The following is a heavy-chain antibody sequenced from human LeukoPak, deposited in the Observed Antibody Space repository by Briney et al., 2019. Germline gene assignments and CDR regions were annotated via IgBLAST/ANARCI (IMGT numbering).Heavy chain of an antibody. V-gene: IGHV4-4*07. CDR3: ARDGAGTSGWFDP. CDR1: GGSISSYY. Sequence: PSESLSLTCTVSGGSISSYYWSWIRQPAGKGLEWIGRIYTSGNTNYNPSLRSRVTMSLDTSKSQFSLKLSSVTAADTAVYYCARDGAGTSGWFDPWGPGNLVTV. CDR2: IYTSGNT. D-gene: IGHD6-13*01. J-gene: IGHJ5*02.